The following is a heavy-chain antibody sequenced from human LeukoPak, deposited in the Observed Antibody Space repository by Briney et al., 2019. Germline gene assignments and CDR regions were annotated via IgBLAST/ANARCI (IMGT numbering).Heavy chain of an antibody. J-gene: IGHJ4*02. CDR2: ISGSGGST. CDR1: GFTFSSYA. CDR3: ARRGYSYGTQEFDY. V-gene: IGHV3-23*01. D-gene: IGHD5-18*01. Sequence: PGGSLRLSCAATGFTFSSYAMSWVRQAPGKGLEWVSAISGSGGSTYYADSVKGRFTISRDNSKNTLYLQMNSLRSEDTAVYYCARRGYSYGTQEFDYWGQGTLVTVSS.